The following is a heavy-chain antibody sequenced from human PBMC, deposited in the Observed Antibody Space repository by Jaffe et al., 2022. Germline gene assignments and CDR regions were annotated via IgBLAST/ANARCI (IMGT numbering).Heavy chain of an antibody. CDR3: AGNPPDTVANYYYYYYMDV. D-gene: IGHD4-4*01. Sequence: EVQLLESGGGLVQPGGSLRLSCAASGFTFSSYAMSWVRQAPGKGLEWVSAISGSGGSTYYADSVKGRFTISRDNSKNTLYLQMNSLRAEDTAVYYCAGNPPDTVANYYYYYYMDVWGKGTTVTVSS. J-gene: IGHJ6*03. V-gene: IGHV3-23*01. CDR2: ISGSGGST. CDR1: GFTFSSYA.